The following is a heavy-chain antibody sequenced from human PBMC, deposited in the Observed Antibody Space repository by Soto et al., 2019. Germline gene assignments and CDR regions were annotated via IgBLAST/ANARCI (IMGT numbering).Heavy chain of an antibody. CDR3: VRGGGGISVV. CDR2: IKEDGSEI. D-gene: IGHD6-19*01. CDR1: GFRFGDYW. J-gene: IGHJ4*02. Sequence: EEQLVESGGGLVQPGGSLRLSCVGSGFRFGDYWMTWVRQAPGKGLEWVANIKEDGSEIHYVDSVKGRFTISRDNAQNSVSLQMNSLRAEDTAIYYCVRGGGGISVVGGQGALVTVSS. V-gene: IGHV3-7*01.